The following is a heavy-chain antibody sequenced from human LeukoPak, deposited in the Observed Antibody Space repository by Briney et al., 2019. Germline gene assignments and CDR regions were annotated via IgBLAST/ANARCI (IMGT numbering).Heavy chain of an antibody. J-gene: IGHJ4*02. Sequence: GGSLRLSCAASGFTFSTYAMHWVRQAPGKGLEWVAFIWPDGSKKYYADSVKGRFAISRENSKNTVYLQMNDLRPEDTALYFCAKISSSAESNFDYWGQGTLLTVSS. CDR1: GFTFSTYA. V-gene: IGHV3-30*02. CDR2: IWPDGSKK. D-gene: IGHD6-25*01. CDR3: AKISSSAESNFDY.